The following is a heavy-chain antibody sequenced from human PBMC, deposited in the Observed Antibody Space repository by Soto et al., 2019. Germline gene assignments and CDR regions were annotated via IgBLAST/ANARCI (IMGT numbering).Heavy chain of an antibody. Sequence: QVPLVQSGAEVKKPGASVKVSCKASGYTFTSYGIRWVRQAPGQGLEWMGWISAYNGNTNYAQKLQGRVTMPTDTSTSTAYMELRSLRSDDTAVYYCARGGCSSTSCYTLYGMDVWGQGTTVTVSS. J-gene: IGHJ6*02. CDR1: GYTFTSYG. V-gene: IGHV1-18*04. D-gene: IGHD2-2*02. CDR2: ISAYNGNT. CDR3: ARGGCSSTSCYTLYGMDV.